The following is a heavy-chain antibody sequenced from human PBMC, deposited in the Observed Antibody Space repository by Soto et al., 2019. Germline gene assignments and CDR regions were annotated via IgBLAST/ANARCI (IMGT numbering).Heavy chain of an antibody. V-gene: IGHV3-33*01. D-gene: IGHD2-15*01. CDR1: GLISGSDSG. CDR2: ISYEGSLQ. Sequence: QVKLVESGGGVVQPGRSLRLSCAASGLISGSDSGMHWVRQAPGKGLEWVAVISYEGSLQYYTDAVKGRFTISRDNSKNMVYLQMDSLRVEDTAMYFCGRWWRTIGAFDSWGQGTLVTGS. J-gene: IGHJ5*01. CDR3: GRWWRTIGAFDS.